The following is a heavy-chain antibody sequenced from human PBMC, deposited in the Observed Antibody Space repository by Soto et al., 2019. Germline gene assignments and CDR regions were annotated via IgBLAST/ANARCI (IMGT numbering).Heavy chain of an antibody. D-gene: IGHD6-13*01. CDR2: ISSSSSYI. CDR1: GFTFSSYS. Sequence: GGSLRLSCAASGFTFSSYSMNWVRQAPGKGLEWVSSISSSSSYIYYADSVKGRFTISRDNTKNSLYLQMNSLRAEDTAVYYCAREQLQVVIPDYWGQGTLVTVSS. CDR3: AREQLQVVIPDY. J-gene: IGHJ4*02. V-gene: IGHV3-21*01.